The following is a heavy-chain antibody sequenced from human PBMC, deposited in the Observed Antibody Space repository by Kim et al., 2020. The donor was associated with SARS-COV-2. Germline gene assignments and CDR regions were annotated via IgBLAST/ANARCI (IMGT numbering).Heavy chain of an antibody. CDR3: TTDSVREGGYYYDPPFDY. Sequence: GGSLRLSCAASGFTFSNAWMSWVRQAPGKGLEWVGRIKSKTDGGTTDYAAPVKGRFTISRDDSKNTLYLQMNSLKTEDTAVYYCTTDSVREGGYYYDPPFDYWGQGTLVTVSS. D-gene: IGHD3-22*01. CDR1: GFTFSNAW. J-gene: IGHJ4*02. V-gene: IGHV3-15*01. CDR2: IKSKTDGGTT.